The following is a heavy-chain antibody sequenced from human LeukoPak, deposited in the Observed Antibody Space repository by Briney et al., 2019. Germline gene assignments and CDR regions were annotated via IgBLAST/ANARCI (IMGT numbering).Heavy chain of an antibody. CDR1: CGSTSAAM. J-gene: IGHJ4*02. V-gene: IGHV4-4*07. D-gene: IGHD3-16*01. CDR3: ARVSLHVFYC. Sequence: KPSETLSHTCVEPCGSTSAAMLCTRRQPAGKGLEWIGRIYPRESPNYNPSLKSRVIMSVDKSKNQFSLKLRSVTAADKAVYYCARVSLHVFYCWEQGNLVTVSS. CDR2: IYPRESP.